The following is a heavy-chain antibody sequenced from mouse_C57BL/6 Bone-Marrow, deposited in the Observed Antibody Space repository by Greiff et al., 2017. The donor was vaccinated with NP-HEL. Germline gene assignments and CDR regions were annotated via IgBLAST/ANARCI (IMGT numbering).Heavy chain of an antibody. CDR1: GYTFTSYW. Sequence: QVQLQQPGAELVKPGASVKMSCKASGYTFTSYWLTWVKQRPGQGLEWIGDIYPGSGSTNYNEKFKSKATLTVDTSSSTAYMQLSSLTSEDSAVYYCARKGLYYGNDGFAYWGQGTLVTVSA. D-gene: IGHD2-2*01. J-gene: IGHJ3*01. CDR3: ARKGLYYGNDGFAY. V-gene: IGHV1-55*01. CDR2: IYPGSGST.